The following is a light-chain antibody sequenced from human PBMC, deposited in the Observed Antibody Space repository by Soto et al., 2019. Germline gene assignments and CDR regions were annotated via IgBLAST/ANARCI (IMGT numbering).Light chain of an antibody. J-gene: IGLJ1*01. Sequence: QSVLTQPPSVSGTPGQRVTISCSGSISNIGNNYLYWFQQLPGTAPKVLSNRNNQRPSGVPDRFSGSKSGTSASLAISGLRSEDEAEYYCAAWDDTVRSYVFGTGTKLTVL. CDR1: ISNIGNNY. V-gene: IGLV1-47*01. CDR2: RNN. CDR3: AAWDDTVRSYV.